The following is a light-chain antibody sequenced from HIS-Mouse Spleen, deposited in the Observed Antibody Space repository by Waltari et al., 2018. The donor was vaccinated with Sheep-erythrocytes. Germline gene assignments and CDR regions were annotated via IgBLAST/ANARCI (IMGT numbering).Light chain of an antibody. V-gene: IGLV2-8*01. CDR1: SSYVGGYNL. CDR3: SSYAGSNNWV. J-gene: IGLJ3*02. CDR2: EVS. Sequence: QSALTQPASVSGSPGQSITISCTGTSSYVGGYNLVSWYQQHPGEAPKLMIYEVSKRPSGVPDRFSGSKAGNTASLTVSGLQAEDEADYYCSSYAGSNNWVFGGGTKLTVL.